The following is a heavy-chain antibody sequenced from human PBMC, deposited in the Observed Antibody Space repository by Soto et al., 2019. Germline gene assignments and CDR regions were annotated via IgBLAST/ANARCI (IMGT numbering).Heavy chain of an antibody. Sequence: EVVLLESGGGLEQPGGSLRLSCAASGFIFENFGMSWVRQAPGKGLEWISSISGSGFKKYYADSVKGRFTVSSDISDNTLFLRMTSLTADDTAVYFCAKRDVPHSTSNAYFYDHWGRGVLVTVSS. CDR3: AKRDVPHSTSNAYFYDH. D-gene: IGHD2-21*02. CDR2: ISGSGFKK. CDR1: GFIFENFG. J-gene: IGHJ4*02. V-gene: IGHV3-23*01.